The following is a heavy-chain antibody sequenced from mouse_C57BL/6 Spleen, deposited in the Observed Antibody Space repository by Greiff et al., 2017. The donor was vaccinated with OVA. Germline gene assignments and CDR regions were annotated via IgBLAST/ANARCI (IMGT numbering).Heavy chain of an antibody. CDR1: GYSITSGYY. V-gene: IGHV3-6*01. J-gene: IGHJ4*01. Sequence: VQLKESGPGLVKPSQSLSLTCSVTGYSITSGYYWNWIRQFPGNKLEWMGYISYDGSNNYNPSLKNRISITRDTSKNQFFLKLNSVTTEDTATYYCAKTAQATWAAMDYWGQGTSVTVSS. CDR2: ISYDGSN. D-gene: IGHD3-2*02. CDR3: AKTAQATWAAMDY.